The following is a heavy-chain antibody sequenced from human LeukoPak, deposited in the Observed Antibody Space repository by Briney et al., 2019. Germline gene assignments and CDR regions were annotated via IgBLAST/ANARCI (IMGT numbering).Heavy chain of an antibody. CDR2: INSDGSST. Sequence: GGSLRLSCAASGFTFSSYWMHWVRQAPGKGLVWVSHINSDGSSTNYADSVKGRFTISRENAKNSLYLQMNSLRAGDTAVYYCAKYLVTTPNWGQGTLVTVSS. J-gene: IGHJ4*02. CDR1: GFTFSSYW. D-gene: IGHD4-17*01. V-gene: IGHV3-74*01. CDR3: AKYLVTTPN.